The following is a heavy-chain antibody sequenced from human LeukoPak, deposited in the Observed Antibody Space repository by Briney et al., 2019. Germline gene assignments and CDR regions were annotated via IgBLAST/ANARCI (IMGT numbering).Heavy chain of an antibody. CDR3: ARPDERYYDSSPPVF. D-gene: IGHD3-22*01. V-gene: IGHV1-2*02. CDR2: INPNSGGT. Sequence: ASVKVSCKASGYTFTGYYMHWVRQAPGQGLEWMGWINPNSGGTNYAQKFQGRVTMTRDTSISTAYMELSRLRSDDTAVYYCARPDERYYDSSPPVFWGQGTLVTVSS. J-gene: IGHJ4*02. CDR1: GYTFTGYY.